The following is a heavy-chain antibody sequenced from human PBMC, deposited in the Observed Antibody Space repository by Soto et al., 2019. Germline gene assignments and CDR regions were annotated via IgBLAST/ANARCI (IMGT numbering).Heavy chain of an antibody. CDR3: ARHDHSSSTGYPKD. Sequence: PGESLKISCKGSGYSFTSYWIGGVRQMPGKGLEWMGIIYTGDSDTRYSPSFQGQVTISADKSLSTAYLQWSSLQASDTAMYYCARHDHSSSTGYPKDWGQGTLVTVSS. J-gene: IGHJ4*02. CDR2: IYTGDSDT. CDR1: GYSFTSYW. D-gene: IGHD2-2*01. V-gene: IGHV5-51*01.